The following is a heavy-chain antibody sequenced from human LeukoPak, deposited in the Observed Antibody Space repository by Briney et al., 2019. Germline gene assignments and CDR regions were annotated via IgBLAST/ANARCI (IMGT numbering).Heavy chain of an antibody. CDR1: GGTFSSYA. J-gene: IGHJ4*02. V-gene: IGHV1-69*06. D-gene: IGHD2-2*01. CDR3: ASAIVVVPAAMDY. Sequence: SVKVSCKASGGTFSSYAISWVRQAPGQGLEWMGGIIPIFGTANYAQKFQGRVTITADKSTSTAYMELSSLRSEDTAVYYCASAIVVVPAAMDYWGQGTLVTVSS. CDR2: IIPIFGTA.